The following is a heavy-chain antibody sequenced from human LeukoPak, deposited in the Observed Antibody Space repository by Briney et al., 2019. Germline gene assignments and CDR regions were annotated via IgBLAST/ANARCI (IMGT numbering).Heavy chain of an antibody. D-gene: IGHD2-15*01. V-gene: IGHV1-2*02. CDR1: GYTFTGYY. Sequence: GSVTVSCKASGYTFTGYYMHWVRQAPGQGLEWMGWINPNSGVTNYAQKFQCRVTMTRDTSISTAYMELSRLRSDDTAVYYCARDGRGGSSMFDPWGQGTLVTVS. CDR2: INPNSGVT. J-gene: IGHJ5*02. CDR3: ARDGRGGSSMFDP.